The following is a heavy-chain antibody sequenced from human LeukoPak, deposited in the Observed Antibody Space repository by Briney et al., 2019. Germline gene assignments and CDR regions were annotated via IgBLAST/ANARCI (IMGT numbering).Heavy chain of an antibody. CDR2: FDPEDGET. CDR3: ATPNGDYVSYGMDV. V-gene: IGHV1-24*01. J-gene: IGHJ6*02. Sequence: ASVQVSCKVSGYTLTELSMHWVRQAPGKGLEWMGGFDPEDGETIYAQKFQGRVTMTEDTSTDTAYMELSSLRSEDTAVYYCATPNGDYVSYGMDVWGQGTTVTVSS. CDR1: GYTLTELS. D-gene: IGHD4-17*01.